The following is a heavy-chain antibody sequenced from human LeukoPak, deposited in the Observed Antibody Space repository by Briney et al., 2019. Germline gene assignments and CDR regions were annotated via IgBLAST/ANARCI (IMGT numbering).Heavy chain of an antibody. D-gene: IGHD3-10*01. CDR2: IIPIFGTE. J-gene: IGHJ4*02. CDR1: GGTFSSYA. Sequence: GSSVKVSCKASGGTFSSYAISWVRQAPGQGLEWMGGIIPIFGTENYAQKFQGRVTIAADESTSTAYMELSSLRSEDTAVYYCASGFGRNYYGSGSYYKLDYWGQGTLVTVSS. CDR3: ASGFGRNYYGSGSYYKLDY. V-gene: IGHV1-69*01.